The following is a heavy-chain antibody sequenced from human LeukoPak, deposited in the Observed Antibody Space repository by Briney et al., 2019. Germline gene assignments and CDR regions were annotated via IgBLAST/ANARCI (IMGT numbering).Heavy chain of an antibody. V-gene: IGHV4-34*01. Sequence: SQTLSLTCAVYGGSFSGYYWSWIRQPPGKGLEWIGEINHSGSTNYNPSLKSRVTISVDTSKNQFSLKLSSVTAADTAVYYCARGGGQQLVKYYFDYWGQGTLVTVSS. CDR2: INHSGST. J-gene: IGHJ4*02. CDR3: ARGGGQQLVKYYFDY. CDR1: GGSFSGYY. D-gene: IGHD6-13*01.